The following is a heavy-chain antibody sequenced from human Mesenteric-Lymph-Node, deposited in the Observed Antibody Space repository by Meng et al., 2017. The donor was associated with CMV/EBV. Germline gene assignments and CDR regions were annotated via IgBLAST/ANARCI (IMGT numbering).Heavy chain of an antibody. D-gene: IGHD3-22*01. CDR3: ARDPQKYYYDDSGPYYFDY. Sequence: GGSLRLSCAASGFTFSTYGMHWVRQAPGKGLQWVANIKQDGSERYYADSVKGRFTISRDNAKNSLYLQMNSLRAEDTAVYYCARDPQKYYYDDSGPYYFDYWGQGTLVTVSS. CDR2: IKQDGSER. J-gene: IGHJ4*02. CDR1: GFTFSTYG. V-gene: IGHV3-7*01.